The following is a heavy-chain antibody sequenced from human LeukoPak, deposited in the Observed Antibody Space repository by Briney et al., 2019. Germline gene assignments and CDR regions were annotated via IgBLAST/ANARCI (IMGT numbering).Heavy chain of an antibody. D-gene: IGHD3-3*01. CDR3: ARGRAISIFGVVTIDAFDI. V-gene: IGHV4-34*01. J-gene: IGHJ3*02. Sequence: PSETLSLTCAVYGGSFSGYYWSWIRQPPGKGLEWIGEINHSGSTNYNPSLKSRATISVDTSKNQFSLKLSSVTAADTAVYYCARGRAISIFGVVTIDAFDIWGQGTMVTVSS. CDR2: INHSGST. CDR1: GGSFSGYY.